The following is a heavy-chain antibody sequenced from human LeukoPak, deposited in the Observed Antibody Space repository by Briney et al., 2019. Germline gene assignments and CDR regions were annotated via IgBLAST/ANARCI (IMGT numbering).Heavy chain of an antibody. CDR2: IKQDGSET. D-gene: IGHD3-3*01. CDR1: GFTFSSYA. V-gene: IGHV3-7*01. Sequence: GGSLRLSCAASGFTFSSYAMSWVRQAPGKGLEWVANIKQDGSETYYVDSVKGRFTISRDNAKSSPYLQMNSLRAEDTAVYYSATDFWSGYWGQGTLVTVSS. CDR3: ATDFWSGY. J-gene: IGHJ4*02.